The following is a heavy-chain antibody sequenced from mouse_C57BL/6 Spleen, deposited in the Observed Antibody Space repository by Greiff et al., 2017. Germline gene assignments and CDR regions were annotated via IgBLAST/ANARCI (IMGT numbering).Heavy chain of an antibody. Sequence: EVKLQESGGGLVKPGGSLKLSCAASGFTFSDYGMHWVRQAPEKGLEWVAYISSGSSTIYYADTVKGRFTISRDNAKNTLFLQMTSLRSEDTAMYYCARGRYSNYGDYWGQGTTLTVSS. CDR2: ISSGSSTI. D-gene: IGHD2-5*01. CDR1: GFTFSDYG. CDR3: ARGRYSNYGDY. V-gene: IGHV5-17*01. J-gene: IGHJ2*01.